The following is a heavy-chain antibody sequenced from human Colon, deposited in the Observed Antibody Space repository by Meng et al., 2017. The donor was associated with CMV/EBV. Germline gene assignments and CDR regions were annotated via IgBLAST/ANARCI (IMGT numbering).Heavy chain of an antibody. V-gene: IGHV1-69*10. CDR1: GGTFSSYG. CDR3: AREPRDSSGWYFFDY. CDR2: IIPIFGIA. D-gene: IGHD6-19*01. J-gene: IGHJ4*02. Sequence: SVKVSCKASGGTFSSYGIIWVRQAPGQGLEWMGEIIPIFGIANYAQSFRGRVTITADKSTSTTYMELSSLRSEDTAVYFCAREPRDSSGWYFFDYWGQGALVTVSS.